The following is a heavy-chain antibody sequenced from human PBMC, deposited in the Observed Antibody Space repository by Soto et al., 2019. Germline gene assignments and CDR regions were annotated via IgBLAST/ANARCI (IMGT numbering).Heavy chain of an antibody. J-gene: IGHJ6*02. D-gene: IGHD3-3*01. CDR2: IIPIFGTA. V-gene: IGHV1-69*01. Sequence: QVQLVQSGAEVKKPGSSVKVSCKASGGTFSSYAISWVRQAPGQGLEWMGGIIPIFGTANYAQKFQGRGTITADEYTSTAYMELSSLRSEDTAVYYCARDGYDFWSGYFLYGMDVWGQGTTVTVSS. CDR1: GGTFSSYA. CDR3: ARDGYDFWSGYFLYGMDV.